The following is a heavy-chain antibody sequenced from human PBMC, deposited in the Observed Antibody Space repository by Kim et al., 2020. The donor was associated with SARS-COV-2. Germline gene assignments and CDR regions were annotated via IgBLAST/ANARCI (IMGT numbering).Heavy chain of an antibody. D-gene: IGHD2-15*01. J-gene: IGHJ4*02. CDR3: ARALFYYVSGGF. Sequence: GGSLRLSCAVSGFTVSSNYMSWVRQAPGKGLEWVSVIHSSGTTYYADSVKGRFTISRDNSKNTVFLQMNSLRAEDTAVYYCARALFYYVSGGFWGQGTLVTVSS. CDR1: GFTVSSNY. CDR2: IHSSGTT. V-gene: IGHV3-53*01.